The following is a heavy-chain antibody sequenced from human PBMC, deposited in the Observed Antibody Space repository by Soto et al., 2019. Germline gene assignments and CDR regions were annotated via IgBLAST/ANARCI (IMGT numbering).Heavy chain of an antibody. CDR2: IWYDESNK. D-gene: IGHD3-9*01. CDR3: AKDKRDYDVLTGPDY. CDR1: GFTFSTYA. Sequence: GGSLRLSCAASGFTFSTYAMYWVRQAPGKGLEWVAVIWYDESNKFYAESVKGRFTISRDNSKNDVYLQMNSLRAEDTAVYYCAKDKRDYDVLTGPDYWGQGTLVTVSS. J-gene: IGHJ4*02. V-gene: IGHV3-33*03.